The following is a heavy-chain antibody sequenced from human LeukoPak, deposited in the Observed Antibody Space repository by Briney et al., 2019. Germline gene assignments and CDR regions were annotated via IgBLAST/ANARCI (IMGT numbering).Heavy chain of an antibody. CDR3: ARGQVPAARGYNWFDP. CDR2: INARGDT. J-gene: IGHJ5*02. Sequence: SETLSLTCAVYGWSFNDYYWNWIRQPPGKGLEWIGEINARGDTNYNPSLKSRATISVDTSKKQFSLRLTSMIAADTALYYCARGQVPAARGYNWFDPWGQGTLVTVSS. V-gene: IGHV4-34*01. CDR1: GWSFNDYY. D-gene: IGHD2-2*01.